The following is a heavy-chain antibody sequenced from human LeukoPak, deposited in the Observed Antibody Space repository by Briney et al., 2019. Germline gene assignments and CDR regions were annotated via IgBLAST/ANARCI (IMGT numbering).Heavy chain of an antibody. D-gene: IGHD2-2*01. CDR2: ISGSGDST. J-gene: IGHJ4*02. CDR3: SKGGLACSSTSCFDY. Sequence: GGSLRLSCAASRFTFSTYAMTWVRQAPGEGPEWVSSISGSGDSTYYADPVKGRFTISRDYSKNTLYLQMSSLRAEDTALYYCSKGGLACSSTSCFDYWGQGTLVTVSS. CDR1: RFTFSTYA. V-gene: IGHV3-23*01.